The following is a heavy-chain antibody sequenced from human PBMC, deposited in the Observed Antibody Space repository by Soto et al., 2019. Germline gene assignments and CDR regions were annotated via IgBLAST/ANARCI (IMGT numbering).Heavy chain of an antibody. J-gene: IGHJ6*02. CDR3: ARERSSGWYYYYGMDV. D-gene: IGHD6-19*01. Sequence: GGSLRLSCAASGFTFSSYGMHWVRQAPGKGLEWVAVIWYDGSNKYYADSVKGRFTISRDNSKNTLYLQMNSLRAEDTAVYYCARERSSGWYYYYGMDVWGQGTTVTV. V-gene: IGHV3-33*01. CDR2: IWYDGSNK. CDR1: GFTFSSYG.